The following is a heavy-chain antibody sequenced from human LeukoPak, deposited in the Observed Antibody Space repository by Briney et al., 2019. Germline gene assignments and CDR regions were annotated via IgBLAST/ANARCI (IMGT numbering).Heavy chain of an antibody. CDR1: GGSISSSGYY. CDR3: ARHGGAAAGLDY. V-gene: IGHV4-39*01. Sequence: PSETLSLTCTVSGGSISSSGYYWGWIRQPPEEGLEWIGSVYDSGTTYYNPSLKSRVTVHVDTSKNQFSLRLSSVTAADTADYYCARHGGAAAGLDYCGQGILVTVSS. CDR2: VYDSGTT. D-gene: IGHD6-13*01. J-gene: IGHJ4*02.